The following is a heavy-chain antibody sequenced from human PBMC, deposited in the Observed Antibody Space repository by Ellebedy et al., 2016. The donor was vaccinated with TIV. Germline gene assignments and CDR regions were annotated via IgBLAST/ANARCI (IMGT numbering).Heavy chain of an antibody. D-gene: IGHD5/OR15-5a*01. CDR3: AREQGVSNWFDP. CDR2: IKQDGSET. Sequence: GESLKISCAASGFTFSSYWMSWVRQAPGKGLEWVANIKQDGSETYYVDSVKGRFTISRDNAKNSLYLQMNSLRAEETAVYYCAREQGVSNWFDPWGQGTLVTVSS. J-gene: IGHJ5*02. V-gene: IGHV3-7*01. CDR1: GFTFSSYW.